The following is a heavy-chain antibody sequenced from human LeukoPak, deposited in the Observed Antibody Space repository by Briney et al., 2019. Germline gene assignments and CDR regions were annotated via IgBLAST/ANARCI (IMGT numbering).Heavy chain of an antibody. J-gene: IGHJ4*02. CDR2: IIPIFGTA. CDR1: GGTFSSYA. CDR3: ARDRGSSGYYYSPFDY. Sequence: GASVKVSCKASGGTFSSYAISWVRQAPGQGPEWMGGIIPIFGTANYAQKFQGRVTITADESTSTAYMELSSLRSEDTAVYYCARDRGSSGYYYSPFDYWGQGTLVTVSS. D-gene: IGHD3-22*01. V-gene: IGHV1-69*13.